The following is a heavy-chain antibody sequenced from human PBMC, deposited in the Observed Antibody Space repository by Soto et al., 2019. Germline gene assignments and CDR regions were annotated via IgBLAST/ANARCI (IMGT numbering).Heavy chain of an antibody. Sequence: QVQLVQSGAEVKKPGSSVKVSCKDSGGTFSSYAISWVRQAPGQGLEWMGGIIRISGTANYAQKFQGRVTIPAAASTSTAYMQLSSLRSEDTAVYYCARSHGSSTSLEIYYYYYYGMDVWGQGTTVTVSS. J-gene: IGHJ6*02. D-gene: IGHD2-2*01. V-gene: IGHV1-69*01. CDR2: IIRISGTA. CDR3: ARSHGSSTSLEIYYYYYYGMDV. CDR1: GGTFSSYA.